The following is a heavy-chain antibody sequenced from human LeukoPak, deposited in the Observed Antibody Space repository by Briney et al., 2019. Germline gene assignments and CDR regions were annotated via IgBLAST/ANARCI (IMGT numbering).Heavy chain of an antibody. Sequence: GGSLRLSCAASGFTFSSYWMSWVRQAPGKGLEWVANIKQDGSEKYYVDSVKGRFTISRDNAKNSLHLQINSLRAEDTAVYYCARHYYDSTGYYYFDYWGQGTLVTVSS. CDR3: ARHYYDSTGYYYFDY. D-gene: IGHD3-22*01. CDR1: GFTFSSYW. J-gene: IGHJ4*02. CDR2: IKQDGSEK. V-gene: IGHV3-7*01.